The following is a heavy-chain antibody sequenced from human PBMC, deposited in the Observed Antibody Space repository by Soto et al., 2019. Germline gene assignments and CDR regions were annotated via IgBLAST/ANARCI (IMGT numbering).Heavy chain of an antibody. CDR3: ARVLSGNKEWFDP. CDR2: VFPDGST. CDR1: GVSVTAGNL. D-gene: IGHD3-10*01. V-gene: IGHV4-4*02. Sequence: QVHLQESGPGLVKPWGTLSLTCAVSGVSVTAGNLWSWVRQSPGKGLEWIGEVFPDGSTNYNPSLKSRVTISLDKSQNHFSLILPSVTAADTALYYCARVLSGNKEWFDPWCQGTLVTVSS. J-gene: IGHJ5*02.